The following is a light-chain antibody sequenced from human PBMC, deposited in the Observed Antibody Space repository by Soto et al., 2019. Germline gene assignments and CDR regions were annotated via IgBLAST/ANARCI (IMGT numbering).Light chain of an antibody. V-gene: IGKV3-15*01. CDR2: AAS. CDR3: QQYNNWPPGT. Sequence: EIVMTQSPATLSVSPGERATLSCRASESVSSNLAWYRQKPGQAPRLLIYAASTRATGIPARFSGSGSGTEFTLTISSLQSEDFAVYYCQQYNNWPPGTFGQGTKVEIK. J-gene: IGKJ1*01. CDR1: ESVSSN.